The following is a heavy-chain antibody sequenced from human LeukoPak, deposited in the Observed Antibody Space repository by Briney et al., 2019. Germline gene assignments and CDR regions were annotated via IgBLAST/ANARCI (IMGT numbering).Heavy chain of an antibody. Sequence: SETLSLTCTVSGGSISSYYWSWIRQPAGKGLEWIGRIYTSGSTSYNPSLKSRVTMSVDTSKNQFSLKLSSVTAADTAEYYCARGAGSYALYYYYYMDVWGKGTTVTISS. D-gene: IGHD3-16*01. J-gene: IGHJ6*03. CDR1: GGSISSYY. CDR3: ARGAGSYALYYYYYMDV. CDR2: IYTSGST. V-gene: IGHV4-4*07.